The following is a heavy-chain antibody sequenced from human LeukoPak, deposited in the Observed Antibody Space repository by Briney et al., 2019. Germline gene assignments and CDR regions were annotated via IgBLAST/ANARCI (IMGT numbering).Heavy chain of an antibody. CDR1: GFTFTDYY. D-gene: IGHD5-12*01. CDR3: AKDRGFYSGYDSFDY. J-gene: IGHJ4*02. Sequence: AGSLSLSCAASGFTFTDYYMSWIRPAQGKGLGWVSYISHRVSDVQYEDSVKGRFTISRDNARNSLYLQMNGLRAEDTAVYYCAKDRGFYSGYDSFDYWRQGTLVSVPS. CDR2: ISHRVSDV. V-gene: IGHV3-11*01.